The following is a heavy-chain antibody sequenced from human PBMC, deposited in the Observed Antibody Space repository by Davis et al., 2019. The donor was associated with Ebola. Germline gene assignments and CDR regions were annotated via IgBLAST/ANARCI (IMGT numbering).Heavy chain of an antibody. D-gene: IGHD3-22*01. CDR2: IKQDGSEK. CDR1: GFTFSSYW. CDR3: ARALKGYYDSSGLMDV. J-gene: IGHJ6*02. V-gene: IGHV3-7*03. Sequence: PGGSLRLSCAASGFTFSSYWMSWVRQAPGKGLEWVANIKQDGSEKYYVDSVKGRFTISRDNAKNSLYLQMNSLRAEDTAVYYCARALKGYYDSSGLMDVWGQGTTVTVSS.